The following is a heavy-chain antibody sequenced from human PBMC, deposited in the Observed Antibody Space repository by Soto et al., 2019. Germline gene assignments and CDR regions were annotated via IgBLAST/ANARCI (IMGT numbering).Heavy chain of an antibody. Sequence: SETLSLTCTVSGGSISSSSYYWGWIRQPPGKGLEWIGSIYYSGSTYYNPSLKSRVTISVDTSKNQFSLKLSSVTAADTAVYYCARSSAAGHRIFDPWGQGTLVTVSS. CDR2: IYYSGST. D-gene: IGHD6-13*01. V-gene: IGHV4-39*01. J-gene: IGHJ5*02. CDR3: ARSSAAGHRIFDP. CDR1: GGSISSSSYY.